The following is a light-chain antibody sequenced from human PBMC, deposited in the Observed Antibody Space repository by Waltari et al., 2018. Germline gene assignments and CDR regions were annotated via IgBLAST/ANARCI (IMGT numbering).Light chain of an antibody. V-gene: IGLV2-14*03. J-gene: IGLJ2*01. Sequence: QSALTQPASVSGSPGPSITISCTGTSNDIGSYNYFSWYQQHPGQAPKPMLYDVRNRPSGVSSRFSGSMPGNTASLTISGLQTEDEADYHCKSYTGSSTLVFGGGTKLTVL. CDR1: SNDIGSYNY. CDR3: KSYTGSSTLV. CDR2: DVR.